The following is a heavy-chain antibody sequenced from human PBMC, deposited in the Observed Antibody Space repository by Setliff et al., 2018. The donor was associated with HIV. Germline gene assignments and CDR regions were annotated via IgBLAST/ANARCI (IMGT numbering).Heavy chain of an antibody. CDR2: MNPNSGNT. Sequence: GASVKVSCKASGYTFTGHYMHWVRQAPGQGLEWMGWMNPNSGNTGYAQKFQGRVTMTRNTTISTAYMELRSLRSDDTAVYYCARDGDKWNDNALEIWGLGTVVTVSS. J-gene: IGHJ3*02. V-gene: IGHV1-8*02. CDR3: ARDGDKWNDNALEI. CDR1: GYTFTGHY. D-gene: IGHD1-20*01.